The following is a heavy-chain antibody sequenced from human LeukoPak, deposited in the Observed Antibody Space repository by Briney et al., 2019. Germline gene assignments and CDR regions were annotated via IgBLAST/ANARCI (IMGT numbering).Heavy chain of an antibody. Sequence: PGGSLRLSCAVSGFTVSSNYMSWVRQAPGKGLEWVSVIYSGGSTYYADSVKGRFTISRDNSKNTLYLLMNSLRAEDTAIYYCANRGKYYFDYWGQGTLVTVSS. D-gene: IGHD1-14*01. V-gene: IGHV3-53*01. CDR1: GFTVSSNY. CDR2: IYSGGST. CDR3: ANRGKYYFDY. J-gene: IGHJ4*02.